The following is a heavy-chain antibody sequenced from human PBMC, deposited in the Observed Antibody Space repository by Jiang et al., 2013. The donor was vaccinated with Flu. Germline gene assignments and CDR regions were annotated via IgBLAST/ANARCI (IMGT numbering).Heavy chain of an antibody. D-gene: IGHD1-26*01. CDR3: ARDRQWELLGDAFDV. J-gene: IGHJ3*01. Sequence: SGAEVRKPGSSVKVSCKTSGGTFSNYAINWVRQAPGQGLEWMGGIIPSIGRTRVGRKFQGRVTIIADKSTNTAYLELNILTSEDTALYYCARDRQWELLGDAFDVWGQGTMVTVSS. V-gene: IGHV1-69*06. CDR2: IIPSIGRT. CDR1: GGTFSNYA.